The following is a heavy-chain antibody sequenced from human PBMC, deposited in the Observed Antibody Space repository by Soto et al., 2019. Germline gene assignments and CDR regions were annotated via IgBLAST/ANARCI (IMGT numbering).Heavy chain of an antibody. CDR3: ARTRITIFGVVTKTEEDAFDI. J-gene: IGHJ3*02. D-gene: IGHD3-3*01. CDR1: GFTFSGYA. Sequence: GGSLRLSCAAAGFTFSGYAMHWVRQAPGKGLEWVAVISYDGSNKYYADSVKGRFTISRDNSKNTLYLQMNSLRAEDTAVYYCARTRITIFGVVTKTEEDAFDIWGQGTMVTVSS. V-gene: IGHV3-30-3*01. CDR2: ISYDGSNK.